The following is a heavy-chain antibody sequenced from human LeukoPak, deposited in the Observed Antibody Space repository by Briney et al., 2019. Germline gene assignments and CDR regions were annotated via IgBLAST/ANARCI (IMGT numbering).Heavy chain of an antibody. CDR3: ARAGWQSSGYTV. D-gene: IGHD3-22*01. Sequence: GGSLRLSCAASGFTVSSNYMSWVRQAPGKGLEWVSVIYSGGSTYYADSVKGRFTVSRDNSKNTLYLQMNSLRAEDTAVYYCARAGWQSSGYTVWGQGTLVTVSS. J-gene: IGHJ4*02. CDR1: GFTVSSNY. CDR2: IYSGGST. V-gene: IGHV3-53*01.